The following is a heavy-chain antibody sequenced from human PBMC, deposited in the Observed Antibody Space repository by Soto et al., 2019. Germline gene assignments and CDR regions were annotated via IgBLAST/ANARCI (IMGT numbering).Heavy chain of an antibody. CDR2: ISAYNGNT. J-gene: IGHJ5*02. Sequence: ASVKVSCKASGGTFSSYAISWVRQAPGQGLEWMGWISAYNGNTNYAQKLQGRVTMTTDTSTSTAYMELRGLRSDDTAVYYCARDRYYYGSGSYYISWFDPWGQGIMVTV. CDR1: GGTFSSYA. V-gene: IGHV1-18*01. CDR3: ARDRYYYGSGSYYISWFDP. D-gene: IGHD3-10*01.